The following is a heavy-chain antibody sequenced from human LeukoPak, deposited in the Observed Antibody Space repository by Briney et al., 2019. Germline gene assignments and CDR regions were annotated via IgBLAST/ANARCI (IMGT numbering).Heavy chain of an antibody. J-gene: IGHJ5*02. CDR2: IIPIFGTA. CDR1: GGTFSSYA. V-gene: IGHV1-69*13. CDR3: ARGSGDIVVVPADNWFDP. D-gene: IGHD2-2*01. Sequence: SVTVSCKASGGTFSSYAVSWVRQAPGQGLEWMGGIIPIFGTANYAQKFQGRVTITADESTSTAYMELSSLRSEDTAVYYCARGSGDIVVVPADNWFDPWGQGTLVTVSS.